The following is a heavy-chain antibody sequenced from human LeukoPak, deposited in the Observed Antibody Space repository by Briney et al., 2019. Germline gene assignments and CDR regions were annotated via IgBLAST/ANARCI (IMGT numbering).Heavy chain of an antibody. Sequence: SETLSLTCTVSGGSISSYYWSWIRQPAGKGLEWIGRIYTSGSTNYHPSLKSRVTMSVDTSKNQFSLTLSSVTAADTAVYYCVAELVNAFDIWGQGTMVTVSS. V-gene: IGHV4-4*07. D-gene: IGHD6-13*01. CDR3: VAELVNAFDI. CDR2: IYTSGST. J-gene: IGHJ3*02. CDR1: GGSISSYY.